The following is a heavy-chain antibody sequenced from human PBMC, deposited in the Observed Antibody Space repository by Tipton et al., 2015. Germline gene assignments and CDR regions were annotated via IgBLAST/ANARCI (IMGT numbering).Heavy chain of an antibody. CDR1: GFTFSSYA. CDR3: AKNSGSSWYEAVHY. J-gene: IGHJ4*02. CDR2: ISAGGGST. V-gene: IGHV3-23*01. Sequence: FLRLSCAASGFTFSSYAMSWVRQAPGKGPEWVSVISAGGGSTYYADSVTGRFTISRDNSKNTLYLQMNSLRAEDTAIYYCAKNSGSSWYEAVHYWGQGTLVTVSS. D-gene: IGHD6-13*01.